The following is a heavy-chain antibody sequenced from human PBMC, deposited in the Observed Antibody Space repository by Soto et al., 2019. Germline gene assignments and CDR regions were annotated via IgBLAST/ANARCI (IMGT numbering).Heavy chain of an antibody. CDR1: GYTFTGYY. D-gene: IGHD3-3*01. Sequence: GASVKVSCKSSGYTFTGYYMHWVRHAPGQGLEWMGWINPNSGGTNYAQKFQGWVTMTRDTSISTAYMELSRLRSDDTAVYYCARGKGLRFLEWLTFYYYGMDVWGQGTTVTVSS. CDR3: ARGKGLRFLEWLTFYYYGMDV. J-gene: IGHJ6*02. V-gene: IGHV1-2*04. CDR2: INPNSGGT.